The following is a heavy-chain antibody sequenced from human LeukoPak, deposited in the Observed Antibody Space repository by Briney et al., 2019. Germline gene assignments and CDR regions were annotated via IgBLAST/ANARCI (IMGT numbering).Heavy chain of an antibody. CDR2: IKGSGGTT. CDR3: AKVTSGWYFAS. V-gene: IGHV3-23*01. Sequence: PGGSLRLSCAASGFTFSSYAMSWVRQAPGKGLEWVSAIKGSGGTTYYADSVKGRFTISRDNSNNTLYLQMNSLRAEDTAVYYCAKVTSGWYFASGAQGPLATV. CDR1: GFTFSSYA. J-gene: IGHJ4*02. D-gene: IGHD6-19*01.